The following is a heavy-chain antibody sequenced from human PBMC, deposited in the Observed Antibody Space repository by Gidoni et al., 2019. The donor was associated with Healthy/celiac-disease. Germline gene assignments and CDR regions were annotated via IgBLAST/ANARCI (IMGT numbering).Heavy chain of an antibody. CDR2: INPRCCST. CDR1: GYTFTSYY. CDR3: ASPTVVTQGGDYYYYYGMDV. J-gene: IGHJ6*02. V-gene: IGHV1-46*03. D-gene: IGHD4-17*01. Sequence: QVQLVQSGAEVKKPGASVKGSCKASGYTFTSYYMNGVRQAPGQGLAGMGIINPRCCSTSYAQKFQGRVTMTRDTSTSTVYMELSSLRSDDTAVYYCASPTVVTQGGDYYYYYGMDVWGQGTTVTVSS.